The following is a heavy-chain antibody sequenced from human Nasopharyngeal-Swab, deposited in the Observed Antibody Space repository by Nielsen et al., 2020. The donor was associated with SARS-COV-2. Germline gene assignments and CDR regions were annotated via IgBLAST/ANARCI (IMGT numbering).Heavy chain of an antibody. CDR1: GGSISSGDYY. Sequence: SETLSLTCSVSGGSISSGDYYWSWIRQPPGKGLEWIGYIYSSANTYYSPSLKSRVNMSVDMSKNQFSLKLSSVTAADTAVYYCAREVASANKNAFDIWGQGTMVTVSS. D-gene: IGHD2/OR15-2a*01. V-gene: IGHV4-30-4*01. CDR3: AREVASANKNAFDI. CDR2: IYSSANT. J-gene: IGHJ3*02.